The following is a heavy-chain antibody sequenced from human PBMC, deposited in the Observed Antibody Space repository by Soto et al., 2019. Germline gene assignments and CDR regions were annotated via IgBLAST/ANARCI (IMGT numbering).Heavy chain of an antibody. J-gene: IGHJ4*02. V-gene: IGHV3-11*01. CDR3: ARVIPITTYNTGWYSDY. CDR1: GFPFSDYF. D-gene: IGHD6-19*01. CDR2: IGSSGTTV. Sequence: QVQLVESGGDLVKPGGSLRLSGAASGFPFSDYFMSWIRQAPGKGLEWVSYIGSSGTTVFYADSVKGRFTISRDNAKNSLYLQMTSLRVEETAVYYWARVIPITTYNTGWYSDYCGQGTLVTVS.